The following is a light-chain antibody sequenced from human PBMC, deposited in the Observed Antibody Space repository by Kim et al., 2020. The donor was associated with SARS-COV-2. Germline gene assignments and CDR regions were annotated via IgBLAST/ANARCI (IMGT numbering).Light chain of an antibody. Sequence: SASVGDRVTITCRASHSISSYLNWYQQRPGRAPKLLIYAASSLQGGVPSRFSGSGSWTDFTLTISSLQPEDFATYYCQHSYSTPYTFGQGTKLEI. V-gene: IGKV1-39*01. CDR2: AAS. J-gene: IGKJ2*01. CDR1: HSISSY. CDR3: QHSYSTPYT.